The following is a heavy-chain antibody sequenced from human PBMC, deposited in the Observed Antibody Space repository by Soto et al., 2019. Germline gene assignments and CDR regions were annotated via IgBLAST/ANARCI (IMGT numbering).Heavy chain of an antibody. J-gene: IGHJ4*02. CDR2: IWYDGSNK. CDR1: GFTFSSYG. D-gene: IGHD3-22*01. V-gene: IGHV3-33*01. Sequence: PRGSLRLSCAASGFTFSSYGMHWVRQAPGKGLEWVAVIWYDGSNKYYADSVKGRFTISRDNSKNTLYLQMNSLRAEDTAVYYCARDRCDYDSSGYYYDRCWVVDYWGQGTLVTVSS. CDR3: ARDRCDYDSSGYYYDRCWVVDY.